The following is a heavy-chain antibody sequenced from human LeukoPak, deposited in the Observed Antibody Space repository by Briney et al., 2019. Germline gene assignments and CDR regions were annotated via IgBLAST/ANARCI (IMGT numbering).Heavy chain of an antibody. CDR1: GSPFSGYY. CDR2: INPNSGGT. Sequence: ASVKVSCKASGSPFSGYYIHWVRQAPGQGLEWMGWINPNSGGTKYEQKFQGRVTMTRDTSTSTAYMELSRLRSDDTAVYYCARERGYCSSSSCYTSDAFDMWGQGTMVTVSS. V-gene: IGHV1-2*02. CDR3: ARERGYCSSSSCYTSDAFDM. D-gene: IGHD2-2*02. J-gene: IGHJ3*02.